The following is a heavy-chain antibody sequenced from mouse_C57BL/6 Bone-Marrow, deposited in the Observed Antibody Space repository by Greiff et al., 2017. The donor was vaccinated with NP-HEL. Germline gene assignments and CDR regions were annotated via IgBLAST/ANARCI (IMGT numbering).Heavy chain of an antibody. CDR2: ILPNSGST. V-gene: IGHV1-64*01. D-gene: IGHD1-1*01. Sequence: QVQLQQPGAELVKPGASVKLSCKASGYTFTSYWRHWVKRRPGKGLEWIGMILPNSGSTNYNEKFKSKATLTVDKSSSTAYMQLSSLTSEDSAVYYCARCCYGSSFYWYFDVWGTGTTVTVSS. J-gene: IGHJ1*03. CDR3: ARCCYGSSFYWYFDV. CDR1: GYTFTSYW.